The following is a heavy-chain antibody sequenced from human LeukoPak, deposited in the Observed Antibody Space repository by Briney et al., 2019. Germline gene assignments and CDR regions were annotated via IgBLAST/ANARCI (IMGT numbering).Heavy chain of an antibody. D-gene: IGHD3-9*01. CDR2: IYYSGYT. J-gene: IGHJ5*02. Sequence: PSETLSLTCTVSGGSISSYYWSWIRQPPGKGLKWIGNIYYSGYTTYSPSLRSRVTISVDTSKNQFSLKLSSVTAADTAVYYCARVVYDILTGPFDPWGQGTLVTVSS. CDR3: ARVVYDILTGPFDP. V-gene: IGHV4-59*01. CDR1: GGSISSYY.